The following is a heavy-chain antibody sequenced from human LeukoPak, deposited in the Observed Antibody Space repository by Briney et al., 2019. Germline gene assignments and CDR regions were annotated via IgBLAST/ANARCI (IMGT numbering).Heavy chain of an antibody. D-gene: IGHD1-26*01. V-gene: IGHV3-15*01. J-gene: IGHJ6*03. CDR2: IKSKTDGGTT. CDR3: TTGLGATTGSYYYYYMDV. Sequence: GSLRLSCAASGFTFSNAWMSWVRQAPGKGLEWVGRIKSKTDGGTTDYAAPVKGRFTISRDDSKNTLYLQMNSLKTEDTAVYYCTTGLGATTGSYYYYYMDVWGKGTTVTVSS. CDR1: GFTFSNAW.